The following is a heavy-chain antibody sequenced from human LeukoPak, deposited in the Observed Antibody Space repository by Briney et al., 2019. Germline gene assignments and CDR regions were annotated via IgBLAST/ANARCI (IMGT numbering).Heavy chain of an antibody. D-gene: IGHD3-10*01. Sequence: ASVKVSCKASGYTFTGYYMHWVRQAPGQGLEWMGWINPNSGGTNYAQKFQGRVTMTRDKSIRTAYMELSRLTSDDTAVYYCATDRGGSGSSDYWGQGTLVTVSS. CDR2: INPNSGGT. CDR3: ATDRGGSGSSDY. V-gene: IGHV1-2*02. CDR1: GYTFTGYY. J-gene: IGHJ4*02.